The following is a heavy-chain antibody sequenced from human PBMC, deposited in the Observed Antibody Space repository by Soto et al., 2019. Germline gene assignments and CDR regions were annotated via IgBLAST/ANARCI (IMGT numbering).Heavy chain of an antibody. D-gene: IGHD3-22*01. Sequence: SETLSLTCTVSGSPISDNYWSWFRQAPGQGLEWVGYIYYTGTTTYNPSVKSRVTISLDTSKSQFSLILRSVTAADTAVYYCARLGDYYQAFDEWRHGTLVTLS. CDR1: GSPISDNY. J-gene: IGHJ4*01. V-gene: IGHV4-59*08. CDR2: IYYTGTT. CDR3: ARLGDYYQAFDE.